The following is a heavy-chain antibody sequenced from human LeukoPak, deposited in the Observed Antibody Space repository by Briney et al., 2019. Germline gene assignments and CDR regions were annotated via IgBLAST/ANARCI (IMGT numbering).Heavy chain of an antibody. Sequence: GGSLRLSCEVSGFIFSNYALTWVRQGPGKGPEWVSAINGVGEVTYYADSVKGRFTISRDNSKNTLYLQMNSLRAEDTAVYYCAKHPKQLWLFVDYWGQGTLVTVSS. J-gene: IGHJ4*02. CDR3: AKHPKQLWLFVDY. D-gene: IGHD5-18*01. CDR1: GFIFSNYA. V-gene: IGHV3-23*01. CDR2: INGVGEVT.